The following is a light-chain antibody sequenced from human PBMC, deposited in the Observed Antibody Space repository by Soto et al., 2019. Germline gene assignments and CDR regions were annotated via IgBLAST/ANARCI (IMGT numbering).Light chain of an antibody. J-gene: IGKJ1*01. CDR3: QQYGSSRT. CDR2: GTY. V-gene: IGKV3-20*01. Sequence: EIVLTHSPGTLSLSPGERATHTCRVSESVNNNYLSWYQQKPGQAPRLLIYGTYNRATGIPDRFSGSGSGTDFTLTISRLEPEDFAVYYCQQYGSSRTFGQGTKGDIK. CDR1: ESVNNNY.